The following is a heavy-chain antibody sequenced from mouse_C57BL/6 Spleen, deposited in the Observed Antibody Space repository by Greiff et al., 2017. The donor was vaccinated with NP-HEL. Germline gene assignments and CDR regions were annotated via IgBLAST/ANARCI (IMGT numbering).Heavy chain of an antibody. CDR1: GFSFNTYA. CDR2: IRSKSNNYAT. Sequence: EVQLVESGGGLVQPKGSLKLSCAASGFSFNTYAMNWVRQAPGKGLEWVARIRSKSNNYATYYADSVKDRFTISRDQSESMLYLQMNNLKTEDTAMYYCVRHARDYFDYWGQGTTLTVSS. CDR3: VRHARDYFDY. J-gene: IGHJ2*01. D-gene: IGHD3-1*01. V-gene: IGHV10-1*01.